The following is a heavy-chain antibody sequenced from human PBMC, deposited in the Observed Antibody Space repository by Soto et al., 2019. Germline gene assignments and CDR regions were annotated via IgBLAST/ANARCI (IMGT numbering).Heavy chain of an antibody. CDR1: GFTFSSYG. CDR2: ISYDGSNK. V-gene: IGHV3-30*18. D-gene: IGHD3-3*01. Sequence: GGSLRLSCAASGFTFSSYGMHWVRQAPGKGLEWVAVISYDGSNKYYADSVKGRFTISRDNSKNTLYLQMNSLRAEDTAVYYCAKDGSRGVRILIYYYMDVWGKGTTVTVSS. CDR3: AKDGSRGVRILIYYYMDV. J-gene: IGHJ6*03.